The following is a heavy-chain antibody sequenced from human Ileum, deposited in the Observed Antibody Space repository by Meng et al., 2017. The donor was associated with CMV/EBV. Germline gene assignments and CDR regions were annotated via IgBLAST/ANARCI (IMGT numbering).Heavy chain of an antibody. Sequence: GESLKISCAASGFTFSSYWMSWARQAPGKGLEWVANIKQDGSEKYYVDSVKGRFTISRDNAKNSLYLQMNSLRAEDTAVYYCARLHSSTTADYFDYWGQGTLVTVSS. CDR2: IKQDGSEK. J-gene: IGHJ4*02. CDR1: GFTFSSYW. V-gene: IGHV3-7*01. D-gene: IGHD2-2*01. CDR3: ARLHSSTTADYFDY.